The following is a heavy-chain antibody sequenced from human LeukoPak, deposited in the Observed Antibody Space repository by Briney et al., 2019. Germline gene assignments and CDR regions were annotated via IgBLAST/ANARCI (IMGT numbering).Heavy chain of an antibody. CDR2: ITSGLTT. CDR3: AKDYPDLTPPTTTFGPFFAA. CDR1: GFTFSTYG. J-gene: IGHJ4*02. V-gene: IGHV3-23*01. Sequence: QTGGSLRLSCAASGFTFSTYGMTWVRQAPGKGLEWVSTITSGLTTYYADSVRGRFTIFRDNSKNTVYLQMYSLRAEDTALYYCAKDYPDLTPPTTTFGPFFAAWGPQTLVTVSS. D-gene: IGHD1-1*01.